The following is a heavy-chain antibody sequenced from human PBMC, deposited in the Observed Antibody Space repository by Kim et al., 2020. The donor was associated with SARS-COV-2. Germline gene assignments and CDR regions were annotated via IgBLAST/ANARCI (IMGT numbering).Heavy chain of an antibody. V-gene: IGHV1-69*01. D-gene: IGHD5-18*01. J-gene: IGHJ4*02. CDR3: ARGTAGYSYGTPFDY. Sequence: ANYEPKYQGRVTITADESTSTAYMELRSLRSEDTAVYYCARGTAGYSYGTPFDYWGQGTLVTVSS. CDR2: A.